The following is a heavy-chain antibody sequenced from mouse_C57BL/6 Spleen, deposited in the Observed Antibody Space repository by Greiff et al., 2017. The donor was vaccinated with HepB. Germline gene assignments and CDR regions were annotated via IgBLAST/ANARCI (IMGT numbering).Heavy chain of an antibody. CDR2: IWTGGGT. CDR3: ASHGSSYDYYAMDY. CDR1: GFSLTSYA. V-gene: IGHV2-9-1*01. Sequence: QVQLKESGPGLVAPSQRLSITCTVSGFSLTSYAISWVRQPPGKGLEWLGVIWTGGGTNYNSALKSRLSISKDNSKSQVFLKMNSLQTDDTARYYCASHGSSYDYYAMDYWGQGTSVTVSS. J-gene: IGHJ4*01. D-gene: IGHD1-1*01.